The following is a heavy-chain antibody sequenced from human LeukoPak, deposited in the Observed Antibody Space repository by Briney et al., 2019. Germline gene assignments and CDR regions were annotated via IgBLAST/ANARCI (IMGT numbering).Heavy chain of an antibody. J-gene: IGHJ6*02. CDR2: INPSGGST. CDR1: GFTFTSYY. V-gene: IGHV1-46*01. Sequence: PGRSLRLSCAASGFTFTSYYMHWVRQAPGQGLEWMGIINPSGGSTSYAQKFQGRVTMTRDTSTSTVYMGLSSLRSEDTAVYYCARAPGQQEAHCSGGSCYTPYYYYGMDVWGQGTTVTVSS. D-gene: IGHD2-15*01. CDR3: ARAPGQQEAHCSGGSCYTPYYYYGMDV.